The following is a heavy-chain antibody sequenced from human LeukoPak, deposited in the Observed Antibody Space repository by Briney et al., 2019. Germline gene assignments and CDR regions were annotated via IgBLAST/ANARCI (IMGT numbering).Heavy chain of an antibody. CDR1: GGSISSYY. D-gene: IGHD6-13*01. J-gene: IGHJ6*03. V-gene: IGHV4-59*01. CDR3: ARRLGAAAGYYYYYYMDV. Sequence: SETLSLTCTVSGGSISSYYWSWIRQPPGKGLEWIGYIYYSGSTNYNPSLKSRVTISVDTSKNQFSLKLSSVTAADTAVYYCARRLGAAAGYYYYYYMDVWGKGTTVTISS. CDR2: IYYSGST.